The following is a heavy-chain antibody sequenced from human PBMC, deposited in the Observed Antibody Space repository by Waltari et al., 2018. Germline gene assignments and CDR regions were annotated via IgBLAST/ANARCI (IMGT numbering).Heavy chain of an antibody. V-gene: IGHV4-34*01. Sequence: QVQLQQWGAGLLKPSETLSLTCAVYGGSFSGYYWSWIRQPPGKGLEWIGEINHSGSTNYNPSLKSRVTISVDTSKNQFSLKLSYVTAADTAVYYCAAGGIVGATNPFDYWGQGTLVTVSS. D-gene: IGHD1-26*01. J-gene: IGHJ4*02. CDR2: INHSGST. CDR3: AAGGIVGATNPFDY. CDR1: GGSFSGYY.